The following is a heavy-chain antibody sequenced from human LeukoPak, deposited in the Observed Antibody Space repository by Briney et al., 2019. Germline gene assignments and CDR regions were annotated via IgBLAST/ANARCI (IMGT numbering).Heavy chain of an antibody. J-gene: IGHJ4*02. CDR1: GGSISSYY. V-gene: IGHV4-4*07. CDR2: IYTSGST. CDR3: AKGGYCGGDCYFYY. Sequence: SETLSLTCTVSGGSISSYYWSWIRQPAGKGLEWIGRIYTSGSTNYNPSLKSRVTMSVDTSKNQFSLKLSSVTAADTAVYYCAKGGYCGGDCYFYYWGQGTLVTVSS. D-gene: IGHD2-21*02.